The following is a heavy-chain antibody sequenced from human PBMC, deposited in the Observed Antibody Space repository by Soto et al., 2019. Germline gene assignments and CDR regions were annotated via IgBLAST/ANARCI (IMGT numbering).Heavy chain of an antibody. V-gene: IGHV4-59*01. CDR2: VYYTGTT. Sequence: PSETLSLTCTVSGGSIGSYHWSWVRQPPGKGLEWIASVYYTGTTNYNPSLGSRVTISIDASENQISLKLTSVTAADTAFYYCARDTVLTGMFDLWGQGTLVTVSS. J-gene: IGHJ5*02. D-gene: IGHD4-17*01. CDR3: ARDTVLTGMFDL. CDR1: GGSIGSYH.